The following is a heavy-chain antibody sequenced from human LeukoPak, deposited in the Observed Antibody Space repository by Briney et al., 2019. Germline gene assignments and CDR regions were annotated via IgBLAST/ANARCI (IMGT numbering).Heavy chain of an antibody. J-gene: IGHJ4*02. V-gene: IGHV1-8*03. CDR3: ARGLFFVYGGYENFDY. D-gene: IGHD5-12*01. CDR2: MNPNSGNT. CDR1: GYTFTSYD. Sequence: ASVKVSCKASGYTFTSYDINWVRQATGQGLEWMGWMNPNSGNTGYAQKFQGRVTITRNTSISTAYMELSSLRSEDTAVYYCARGLFFVYGGYENFDYWGQGTLVTVSS.